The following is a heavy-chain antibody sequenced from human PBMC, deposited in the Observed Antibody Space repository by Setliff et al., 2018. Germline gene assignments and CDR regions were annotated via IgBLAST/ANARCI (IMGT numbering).Heavy chain of an antibody. J-gene: IGHJ4*02. Sequence: ASETLSLTCTVSGGSISTYYWSWIRQTPVKGLEWIGHVYYSGTTNYNPLFKSRVTISVDRPKNQFSLKLSSVTAADTGVYYCARDSALHSYHYDSSGYLDYWGQGALVTVSS. CDR2: VYYSGTT. D-gene: IGHD3-22*01. CDR3: ARDSALHSYHYDSSGYLDY. V-gene: IGHV4-59*01. CDR1: GGSISTYY.